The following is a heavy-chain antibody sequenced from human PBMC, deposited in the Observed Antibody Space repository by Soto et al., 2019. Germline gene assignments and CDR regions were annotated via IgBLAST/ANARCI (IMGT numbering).Heavy chain of an antibody. D-gene: IGHD3-3*01. CDR3: ASLEMATMQG. CDR1: GFSFSSYE. V-gene: IGHV3-48*03. J-gene: IGHJ4*02. Sequence: PGGSLRLSCAASGFSFSSYEMNWVRQAPGEGLEWVSYISSSDSAIYYADSVKGRFTISRDNAKNSLYLQMNSLRAEDTAVYYCASLEMATMQGWGQGTLVTVSS. CDR2: ISSSDSAI.